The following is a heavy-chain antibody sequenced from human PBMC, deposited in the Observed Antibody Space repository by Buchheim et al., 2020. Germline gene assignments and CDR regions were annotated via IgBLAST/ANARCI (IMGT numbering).Heavy chain of an antibody. Sequence: QVQLQESGPGLVKPSETLSLTCTVSGGSISSYYWSWIRQPPGKGLEWIGYIYYSGSTNYNPSLKSRVTISVDTSKHQFSLKLSSVTAADTAVYYCARAAYDSSGYSDYYFDYWGQGTL. CDR2: IYYSGST. CDR3: ARAAYDSSGYSDYYFDY. D-gene: IGHD3-22*01. V-gene: IGHV4-59*01. J-gene: IGHJ4*02. CDR1: GGSISSYY.